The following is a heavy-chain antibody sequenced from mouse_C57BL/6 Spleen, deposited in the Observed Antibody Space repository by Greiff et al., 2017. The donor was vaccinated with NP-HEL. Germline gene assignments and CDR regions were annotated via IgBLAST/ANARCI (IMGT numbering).Heavy chain of an antibody. J-gene: IGHJ2*01. V-gene: IGHV14-2*01. CDR2: IDPEDGET. CDR1: GFNIKDYY. D-gene: IGHD2-4*01. Sequence: VQLQQSGAELVKPGASVKLSCTASGFNIKDYYMHWVKQRTEQGLEWIGRIDPEDGETKYAPKFQGKATITADTSSNTAYLQLISLTSEDTSVYYFALTYDYYSNYFDYWGQGTTLTVSS. CDR3: ALTYDYYSNYFDY.